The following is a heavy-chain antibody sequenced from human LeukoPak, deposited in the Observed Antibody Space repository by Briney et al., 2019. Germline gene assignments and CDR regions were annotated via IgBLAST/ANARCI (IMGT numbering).Heavy chain of an antibody. CDR1: GYTFTSYY. V-gene: IGHV1-46*01. Sequence: ASVKVSCKASGYTFTSYYMHWVRQAPGQGLEWMGIINPSGGSTSYAQKFQGRVTITADESTSTAYMELSSLRSEDTAVYYCARSMAVYNWNPYGMDVWGQGTTVTVSS. J-gene: IGHJ6*02. CDR2: INPSGGST. CDR3: ARSMAVYNWNPYGMDV. D-gene: IGHD1-20*01.